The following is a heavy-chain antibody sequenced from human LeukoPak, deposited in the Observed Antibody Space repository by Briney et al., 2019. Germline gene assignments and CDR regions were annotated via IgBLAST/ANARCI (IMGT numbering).Heavy chain of an antibody. CDR3: VRALVGAAFDT. V-gene: IGHV3-21*06. CDR2: ISGSRDFI. Sequence: PGGSLRLSCVGSGFTFNVYAMHWVRQVPGKGPEWISSISGSRDFIYYADSVKGRFTISRDNAKNSLYLDMNSLRVEDTAVYFCVRALVGAAFDTWGQGVLVTVSS. J-gene: IGHJ4*02. CDR1: GFTFNVYA. D-gene: IGHD1-26*01.